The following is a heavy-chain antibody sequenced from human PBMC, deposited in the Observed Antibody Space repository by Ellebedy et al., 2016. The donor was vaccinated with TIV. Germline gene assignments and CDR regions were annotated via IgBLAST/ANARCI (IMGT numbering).Heavy chain of an antibody. CDR3: ARTQFTSGGSCYSL. Sequence: GESLKISCAASGFTFSSYWMHWVRQAPGKGLVWVSRINSYGSSTSYADSVKGRFTISRDNAKNTLYLQMNSLRAEETAVYYCARTQFTSGGSCYSLWGQGTLVTVSS. CDR2: INSYGSST. V-gene: IGHV3-74*01. J-gene: IGHJ4*02. CDR1: GFTFSSYW. D-gene: IGHD2-15*01.